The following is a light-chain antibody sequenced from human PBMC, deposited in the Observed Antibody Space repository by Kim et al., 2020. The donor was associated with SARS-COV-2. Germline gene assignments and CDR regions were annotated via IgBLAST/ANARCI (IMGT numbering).Light chain of an antibody. CDR1: QSVSSY. CDR3: QQRSNWPLT. Sequence: ETVLTQSPATLSLSPGERATLSCRASQSVSSYLACYQQKPGQAPRLLIYDASNRATGIPARFSGSGSGTDFTLTISSLEPEDFAVYYCQQRSNWPLTFGGGTKVDIK. V-gene: IGKV3-11*01. CDR2: DAS. J-gene: IGKJ4*01.